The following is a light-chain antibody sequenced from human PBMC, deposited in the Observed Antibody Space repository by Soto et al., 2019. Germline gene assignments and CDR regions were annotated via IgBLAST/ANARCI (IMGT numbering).Light chain of an antibody. Sequence: DIQMTQSPSSLSASVGDRVTITCLASQNINSYLNCYQQKPGKSPRLLIYSASNLQTGVPSGFSGSGSGTDFTLTISSLQTEDVATYYCPQTQILPLTFGGGTKVEI. J-gene: IGKJ4*01. V-gene: IGKV1-39*01. CDR1: QNINSY. CDR2: SAS. CDR3: PQTQILPLT.